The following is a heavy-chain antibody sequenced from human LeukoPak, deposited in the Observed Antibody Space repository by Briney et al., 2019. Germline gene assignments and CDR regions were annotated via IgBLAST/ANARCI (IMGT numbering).Heavy chain of an antibody. V-gene: IGHV3-7*03. Sequence: PGGSLRLSCAASGFTLSSYAMSWVRQAPGKGLEWVANIKQDGSEKYYVDSVKGRFTISRDNAKNSLYLQMNSLRAEDTAVYYCAKASRIFGVVSDAFDIWGQGTVVTVSS. CDR3: AKASRIFGVVSDAFDI. CDR2: IKQDGSEK. CDR1: GFTLSSYA. J-gene: IGHJ3*02. D-gene: IGHD3-3*01.